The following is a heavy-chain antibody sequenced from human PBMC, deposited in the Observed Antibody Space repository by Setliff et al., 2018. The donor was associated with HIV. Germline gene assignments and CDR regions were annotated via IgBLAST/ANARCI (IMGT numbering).Heavy chain of an antibody. CDR1: GGSISSGSYY. V-gene: IGHV4-39*02. CDR3: ARDVMEWFGNYFDN. CDR2: IYYSGST. J-gene: IGHJ4*02. D-gene: IGHD3-3*01. Sequence: PSETLSLTCTVSGGSISSGSYYWSWIRQPPGKGLEWIGSIYYSGSTYYNPSLKSRVTISVDTSKNQFSLKLSSVTAADTAVYYCARDVMEWFGNYFDNWGQGALVTVSS.